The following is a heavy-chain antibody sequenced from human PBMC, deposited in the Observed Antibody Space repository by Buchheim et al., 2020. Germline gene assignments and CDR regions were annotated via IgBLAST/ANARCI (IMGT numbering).Heavy chain of an antibody. Sequence: QVQFVQSGAEVKKPGASVKVSCKASGYTFSSLSMHWVRQAPGQGLEWMGLIHPSHGSAEYAPNFQDRITLTRDTSASTVYMELSGLTFEDTAVYFCARHNWNYQFDYWGPGTL. CDR1: GYTFSSLS. CDR3: ARHNWNYQFDY. J-gene: IGHJ4*02. D-gene: IGHD1-7*01. V-gene: IGHV1-3*01. CDR2: IHPSHGSA.